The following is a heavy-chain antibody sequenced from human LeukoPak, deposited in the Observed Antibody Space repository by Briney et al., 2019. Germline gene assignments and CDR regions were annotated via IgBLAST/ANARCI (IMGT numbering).Heavy chain of an antibody. CDR1: GGSISSGTNY. CDR2: IYTSGST. J-gene: IGHJ4*02. Sequence: SETLSLTCTVSGGSISSGTNYWTWIRQPAGRGLEWIGRIYTSGSTNYNPSLKSRVTMSVDTSKNQFSLKLSSVTAADTAVYYCARARGYSYGDYWGQGTLVTVSS. CDR3: ARARGYSYGDY. V-gene: IGHV4-61*02. D-gene: IGHD5-18*01.